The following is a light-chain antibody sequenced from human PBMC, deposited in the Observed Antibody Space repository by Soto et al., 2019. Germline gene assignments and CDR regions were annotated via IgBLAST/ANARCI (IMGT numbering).Light chain of an antibody. CDR3: GTWDSSLSALNV. J-gene: IGLJ6*01. V-gene: IGLV1-51*01. Sequence: QSVLTQPPSVSAAPGQKVTISCSGSSSNIGNNYVSWYQQLPGTAPKLLIYDNNKRPSGIPDRFSGSKSGTSATLGITGLQTGDEADYYCGTWDSSLSALNVFGSGTQLTVL. CDR2: DNN. CDR1: SSNIGNNY.